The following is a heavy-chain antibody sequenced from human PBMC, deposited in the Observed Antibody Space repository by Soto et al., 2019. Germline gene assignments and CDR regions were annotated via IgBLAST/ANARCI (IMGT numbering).Heavy chain of an antibody. CDR1: GYTFTSYG. Sequence: QVQLVQSGAEVKKPGASVKVSCKASGYTFTSYGISWVRQAPGQGLEWMGWISGYNGNTNYAQKLQGRVTMTTDTSTSTAYMELRSLRSDDTAVYYCARDGRSYYYDSSGYPLWDYYGMDVWGQGTTVTVSS. J-gene: IGHJ6*02. CDR2: ISGYNGNT. D-gene: IGHD3-22*01. V-gene: IGHV1-18*04. CDR3: ARDGRSYYYDSSGYPLWDYYGMDV.